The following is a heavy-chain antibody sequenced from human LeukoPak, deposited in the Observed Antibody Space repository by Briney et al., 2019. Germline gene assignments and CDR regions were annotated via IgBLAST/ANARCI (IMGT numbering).Heavy chain of an antibody. CDR3: ARQNSGWEKGTIDY. Sequence: KPGEPLKISCKGSGYRFTNYWIGWVRQMPGKGLEWMGIIYPGDSDIRYSPSFQGQVTISADKSISTAYLQWSSLKASDTAMYHCARQNSGWEKGTIDYWGQGTLVTVSS. V-gene: IGHV5-51*01. J-gene: IGHJ4*02. CDR1: GYRFTNYW. CDR2: IYPGDSDI. D-gene: IGHD6-19*01.